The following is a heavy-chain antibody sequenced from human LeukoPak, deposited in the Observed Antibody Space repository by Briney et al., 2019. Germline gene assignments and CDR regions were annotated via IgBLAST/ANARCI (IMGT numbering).Heavy chain of an antibody. CDR3: ARDGRAVAGNGGVDAFDI. CDR2: ISYDGSNK. Sequence: GGSLRLSCAASGFTFSSYAIHWVRQAPGKELEWVAVISYDGSNKYYAASVKGRFNISRDNFKNKLYLQMNSLRAEDTAVYYCARDGRAVAGNGGVDAFDIWGQGTMVTVSS. D-gene: IGHD6-19*01. J-gene: IGHJ3*02. V-gene: IGHV3-30-3*01. CDR1: GFTFSSYA.